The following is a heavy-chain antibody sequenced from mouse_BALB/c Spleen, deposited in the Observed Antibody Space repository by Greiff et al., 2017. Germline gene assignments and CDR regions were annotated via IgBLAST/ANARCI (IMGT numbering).Heavy chain of an antibody. V-gene: IGHV1-87*01. CDR2: IYPGDGDT. D-gene: IGHD2-4*01. Sequence: VKVVESGAELARPGASVKLSCKASGYTFTSYWMQWVKQRPGQGLEWIGAIYPGDGDTRYTQKFKGKATLTADKSSSTAYMQLSSLTSEDSAVYYCTRPYYDYPAWFAYWGQGTLVTVSA. CDR3: TRPYYDYPAWFAY. CDR1: GYTFTSYW. J-gene: IGHJ3*01.